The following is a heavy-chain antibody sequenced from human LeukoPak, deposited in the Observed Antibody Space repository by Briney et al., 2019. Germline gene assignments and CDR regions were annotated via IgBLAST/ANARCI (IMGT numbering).Heavy chain of an antibody. J-gene: IGHJ6*03. Sequence: GGSLRLSCAASGFTFSSYSMNWVRQAPGKGLEWVSYISSSSSTIYYADSVKGRFTISRDNAKNSLYLQMNSLRAEDTAVYYCARERGSSSRWNYYYMDVWGKGTTVTVSS. CDR1: GFTFSSYS. CDR2: ISSSSSTI. V-gene: IGHV3-48*01. CDR3: ARERGSSSRWNYYYMDV. D-gene: IGHD6-13*01.